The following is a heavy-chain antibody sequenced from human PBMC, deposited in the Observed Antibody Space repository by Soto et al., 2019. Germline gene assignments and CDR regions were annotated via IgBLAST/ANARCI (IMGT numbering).Heavy chain of an antibody. Sequence: GASVKVSCKSSGDTFSFYTINWVRQAPGLGLEWMGRVNPILSMSNYAQKFQGRVTMTADKSTSTAYMQMNSLRAEDTAVYYCARDPFDCGDDCSSNYWGQGTLVTVSS. CDR3: ARDPFDCGDDCSSNY. D-gene: IGHD2-21*02. CDR2: VNPILSMS. CDR1: GDTFSFYT. J-gene: IGHJ4*02. V-gene: IGHV1-69*04.